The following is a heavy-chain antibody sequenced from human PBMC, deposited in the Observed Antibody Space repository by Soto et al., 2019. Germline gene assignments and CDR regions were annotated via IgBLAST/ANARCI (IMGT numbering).Heavy chain of an antibody. CDR2: ISAYNGNT. V-gene: IGHV1-18*01. Sequence: QVQLVQSGAEVKKPGASVKVSCKASGYTFTSYGISWVRQAPGQGLEWMGWISAYNGNTNYAQKLQGRVTMTTDTSTSTAYMELRSLRSDDTAVYYCARVARQPXDWLLXNWFDPWGQGTLVTVSS. CDR1: GYTFTSYG. D-gene: IGHD3-9*01. CDR3: ARVARQPXDWLLXNWFDP. J-gene: IGHJ5*02.